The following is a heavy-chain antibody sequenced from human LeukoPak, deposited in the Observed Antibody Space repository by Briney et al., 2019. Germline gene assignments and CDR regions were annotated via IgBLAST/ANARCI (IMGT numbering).Heavy chain of an antibody. CDR1: GGSFSGYY. CDR3: ARLRYGGLWY. V-gene: IGHV4-34*01. J-gene: IGHJ4*02. D-gene: IGHD4-23*01. Sequence: SETLSLTCAVYGGSFSGYYWSWIRQPPGKGLEWIGEINHSGSTNYNPSLKSRVTMSVDTSKNQFSLKLSSVTAADTAVYYCARLRYGGLWYWGQGTLVTVPS. CDR2: INHSGST.